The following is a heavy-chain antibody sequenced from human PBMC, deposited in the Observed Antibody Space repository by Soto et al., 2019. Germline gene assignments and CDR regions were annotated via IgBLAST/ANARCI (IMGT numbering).Heavy chain of an antibody. CDR2: ISAYNGNT. D-gene: IGHD3-9*01. CDR3: AFTYSDILTGYYFNWFDP. Sequence: SVNVSCKASGYTFPSYGISGVRQAPGQGLEWMGWISAYNGNTNYAQKLQGRVTMTTDTSTSTAYMELRSLRSDDTAVYYCAFTYSDILTGYYFNWFDPWGQGTLVTVSS. J-gene: IGHJ5*02. CDR1: GYTFPSYG. V-gene: IGHV1-18*01.